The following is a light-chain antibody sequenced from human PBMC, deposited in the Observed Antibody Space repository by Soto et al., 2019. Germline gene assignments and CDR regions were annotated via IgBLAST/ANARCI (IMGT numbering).Light chain of an antibody. Sequence: EIVMTQPPATLSVSPGERATLSCRASQSVSSNLAWYQQKPGQAPRLLSYGASTRATGIPARFSGSRSGTEFTLTISSLQSEDFAVYYCQQYNNWPPRAFGQGTKVEIK. V-gene: IGKV3-15*01. CDR1: QSVSSN. CDR3: QQYNNWPPRA. J-gene: IGKJ1*01. CDR2: GAS.